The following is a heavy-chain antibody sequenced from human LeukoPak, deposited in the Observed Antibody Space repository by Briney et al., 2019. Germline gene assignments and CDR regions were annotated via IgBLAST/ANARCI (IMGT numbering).Heavy chain of an antibody. J-gene: IGHJ4*02. V-gene: IGHV1-2*06. CDR3: ARYYDSSGYDFDY. CDR1: GYTFTGYY. Sequence: ASVKVSCKASGYTFTGYYMHWVRQAPGQGLEWMGRINPNSGGTNYAQKFQGRVTMTRDTSISTAYMELSRLRSDDTAVYYCARYYDSSGYDFDYWGQGTLVTVSS. D-gene: IGHD3-22*01. CDR2: INPNSGGT.